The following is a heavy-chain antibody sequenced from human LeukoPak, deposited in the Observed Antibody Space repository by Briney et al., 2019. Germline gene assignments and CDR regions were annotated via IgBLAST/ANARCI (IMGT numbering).Heavy chain of an antibody. CDR2: ISAYNGNT. Sequence: ASVKVSCKASGYTFTSYGISWVRQAPGQGLEWMGWISAYNGNTNYAQKFQGRVTMTTDTSTSAAYMEVKSLRSDDTAVYYCARDCSGGHCYLDSWGQGTLVIVSS. J-gene: IGHJ4*02. CDR3: ARDCSGGHCYLDS. CDR1: GYTFTSYG. D-gene: IGHD2-15*01. V-gene: IGHV1-18*01.